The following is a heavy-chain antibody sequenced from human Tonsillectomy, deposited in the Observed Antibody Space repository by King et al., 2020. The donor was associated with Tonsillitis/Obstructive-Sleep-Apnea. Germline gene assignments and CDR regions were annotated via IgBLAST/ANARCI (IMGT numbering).Heavy chain of an antibody. CDR3: ARVMPVGYCSSTSCLTDYFDY. J-gene: IGHJ4*02. V-gene: IGHV4-59*01. CDR2: IYYSGST. Sequence: VQLQESGPGLVKPSETLSLTCTVSGGSISSYYRSWIRQPPGKGLEWIGYIYYSGSTNYNPSLKSRVTISVDTSKNQFSLKLSSVTAADTAVYYCARVMPVGYCSSTSCLTDYFDYWGQGTLVTVSS. D-gene: IGHD2-2*01. CDR1: GGSISSYY.